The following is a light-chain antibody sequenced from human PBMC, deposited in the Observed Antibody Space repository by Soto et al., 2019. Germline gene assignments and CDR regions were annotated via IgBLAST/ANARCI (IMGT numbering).Light chain of an antibody. V-gene: IGKV3-20*01. Sequence: IVLKQSPGTLSLSPGERATLSCRASQSVSNNYLAWYQQKPGQAPRLLIYGASNRATGIPDRFSGSGSGTDFTLTISRLEPEDFAVYYCQQYVSSGTFGQGTNVDNK. CDR1: QSVSNNY. CDR3: QQYVSSGT. J-gene: IGKJ1*01. CDR2: GAS.